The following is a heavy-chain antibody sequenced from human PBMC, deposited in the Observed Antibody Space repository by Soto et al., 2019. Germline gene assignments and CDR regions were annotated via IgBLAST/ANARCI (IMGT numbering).Heavy chain of an antibody. J-gene: IGHJ4*02. CDR2: ISAYNGNT. D-gene: IGHD2-2*01. Sequence: ASGKVSCKASGYTFTSYGISWVRQAPGQGXEWMGWISAYNGNTNYAQKLQGRVTMTTDTSTSTAYMELRSLRSDDTAVYYCARWGTDCSSTSCYWRTFDYWGQGTLATVSS. V-gene: IGHV1-18*04. CDR1: GYTFTSYG. CDR3: ARWGTDCSSTSCYWRTFDY.